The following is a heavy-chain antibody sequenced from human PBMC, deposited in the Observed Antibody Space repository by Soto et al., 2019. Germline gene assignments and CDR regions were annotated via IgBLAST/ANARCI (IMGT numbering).Heavy chain of an antibody. CDR2: MSGDGKTI. Sequence: GGSLRLSCAASGFTFSNYFMHWVRQVPGEGLVWVSRMSGDGKTISYADSVKGRFTISRDNARNTLYLQMNSLRVEDTAVYYCARTYVPGIAGFDPWGQGTLVTVSS. CDR3: ARTYVPGIAGFDP. D-gene: IGHD1-1*01. V-gene: IGHV3-74*01. J-gene: IGHJ5*02. CDR1: GFTFSNYF.